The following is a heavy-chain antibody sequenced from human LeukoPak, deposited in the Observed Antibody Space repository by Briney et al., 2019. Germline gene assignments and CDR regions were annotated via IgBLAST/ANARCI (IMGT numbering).Heavy chain of an antibody. D-gene: IGHD2-15*01. V-gene: IGHV3-21*01. CDR3: ARDREGYCSGGSCGGYYFDY. J-gene: IGHJ4*02. Sequence: GALRLFCSASGXPFSSYSRNWVRQAPGKGLEWVSSIINIDRYIYHADSVKGRFTIPRDNAKNSLYLQMNSLRAEDTAVYYCARDREGYCSGGSCGGYYFDYWGQGALVTVSS. CDR2: IINIDRYI. CDR1: GXPFSSYS.